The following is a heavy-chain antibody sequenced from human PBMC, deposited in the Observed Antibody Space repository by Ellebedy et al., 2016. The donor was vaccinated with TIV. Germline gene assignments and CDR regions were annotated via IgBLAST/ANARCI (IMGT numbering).Heavy chain of an antibody. CDR3: ARPNYYDSSGYYYWFDP. J-gene: IGHJ5*02. Sequence: ASVKVSCXASGCTFSSYAISWVRQAPGQGLEWMGGFDPEDGETIYAQKFQGRVTMTEDTSTDTAYMELSSLRSEDTAVYYCARPNYYDSSGYYYWFDPWGQGTLVTVSS. CDR2: FDPEDGET. V-gene: IGHV1-24*01. D-gene: IGHD3-22*01. CDR1: GCTFSSYA.